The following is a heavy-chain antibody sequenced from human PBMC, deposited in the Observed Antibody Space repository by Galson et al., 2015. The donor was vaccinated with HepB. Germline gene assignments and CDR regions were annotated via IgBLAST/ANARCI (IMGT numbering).Heavy chain of an antibody. CDR1: GFTFSSYW. Sequence: SLRLSCAASGFTFSSYWMSWVRQAPGKGLEWVTNIKYDGNEKYYVDSVKGRFTISRDNAKNSLYLQMNSLRAEDTAVYYCARVVTGTTVVQDYWGQGTLVTVSS. V-gene: IGHV3-7*01. CDR3: ARVVTGTTVVQDY. J-gene: IGHJ4*02. CDR2: IKYDGNEK. D-gene: IGHD1-1*01.